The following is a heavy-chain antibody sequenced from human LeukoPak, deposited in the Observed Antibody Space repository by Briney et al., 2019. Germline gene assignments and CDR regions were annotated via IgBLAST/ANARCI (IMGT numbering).Heavy chain of an antibody. CDR2: ITSSSRTI. D-gene: IGHD2-2*01. V-gene: IGHV3-48*01. J-gene: IGHJ4*01. CDR3: ARDTRGESDY. Sequence: GGSLRLSCEASGFTFSSYSMNWVRQAPGKGLEWVSCITSSSRTIYYADSVKGRFTISRDNAKNSLYLQMNSLRAEDTAMYYCARDTRGESDYWGHGTLVTVSS. CDR1: GFTFSSYS.